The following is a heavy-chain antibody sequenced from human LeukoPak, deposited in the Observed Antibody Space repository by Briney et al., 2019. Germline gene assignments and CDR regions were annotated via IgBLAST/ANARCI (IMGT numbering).Heavy chain of an antibody. CDR3: ARRAMVRGRYYFDY. J-gene: IGHJ4*02. V-gene: IGHV1-8*01. CDR1: GYTFTSYD. CDR2: MNPNSGNT. D-gene: IGHD3-10*01. Sequence: GSVKVSCKASGYTFTSYDINWVRQATGQGLEWMGWMNPNSGNTGYAQKFQGRVTMTRNTSISTAYMELSRLRSEDTAVYYCARRAMVRGRYYFDYWGQGTLVTVSS.